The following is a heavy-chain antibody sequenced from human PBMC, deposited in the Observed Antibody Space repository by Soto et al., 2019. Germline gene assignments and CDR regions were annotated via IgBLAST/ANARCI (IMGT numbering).Heavy chain of an antibody. J-gene: IGHJ5*02. V-gene: IGHV1-24*01. D-gene: IGHD1-7*01. CDR2: FDPEDGET. Sequence: RPSVKVSCKVSGYTLTELSMHWVRQAPGKGLEWMGGFDPEDGETIYAQKFQGRVTMTEDTSTDTAYMELSSLRSEDTAVYYCATAERVIAWNLGGFDPWGQGTLVTVSS. CDR1: GYTLTELS. CDR3: ATAERVIAWNLGGFDP.